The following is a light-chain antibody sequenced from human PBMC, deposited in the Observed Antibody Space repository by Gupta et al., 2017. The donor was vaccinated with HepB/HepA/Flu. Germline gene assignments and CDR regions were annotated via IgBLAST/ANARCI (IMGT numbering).Light chain of an antibody. V-gene: IGKV1-39*01. CDR1: QSISSY. CDR3: QQSYSYPST. J-gene: IGKJ4*01. CDR2: AAS. Sequence: DIQLTQSPSSLSASVGDRVTITCRASQSISSYLNWYQQKPGKAPKLLIYAASSLQSGVPSRFSGSGSGTEFTLTISSLQPDDFATYYCQQSYSYPSTFGGGTKVEIK.